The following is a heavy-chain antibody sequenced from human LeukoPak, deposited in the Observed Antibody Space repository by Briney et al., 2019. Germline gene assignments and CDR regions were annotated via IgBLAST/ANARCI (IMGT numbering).Heavy chain of an antibody. D-gene: IGHD4-17*01. CDR2: IDPSDSYT. CDR1: GYSFTNYW. J-gene: IGHJ4*02. Sequence: GESLKISCMGSGYSFTNYWISWVRQMPGKGLEWMGRIDPSDSYTKYSPSFEGHVTISVDKSISTAFLQWNSLKASDSAMYYCATGASKVTTDFANYWGQGTQVAVSS. V-gene: IGHV5-10-1*01. CDR3: ATGASKVTTDFANY.